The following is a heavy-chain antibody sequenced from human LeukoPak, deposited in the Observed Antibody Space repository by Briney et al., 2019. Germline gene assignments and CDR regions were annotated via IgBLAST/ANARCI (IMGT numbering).Heavy chain of an antibody. CDR1: GFTFSNYW. D-gene: IGHD1-26*01. CDR3: ARVIVGAFQR. J-gene: IGHJ1*01. CDR2: INWNGGST. Sequence: GGSLRLSCAASGFTFSNYWMHWVRQAPGKGLEWVSGINWNGGSTGYADSVKGRFTISRDNAKNSLYLQMNSLRAEDTALYYCARVIVGAFQRWGQGTLVTVSS. V-gene: IGHV3-20*04.